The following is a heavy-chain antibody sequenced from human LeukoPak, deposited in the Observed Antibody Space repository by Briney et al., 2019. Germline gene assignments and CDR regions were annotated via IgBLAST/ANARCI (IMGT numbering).Heavy chain of an antibody. D-gene: IGHD4-11*01. CDR1: GGSISSYY. CDR2: IYYSGST. Sequence: SETLSLTCTVSGGSISSYYWSWIRQPPGKGLEWIGYIYYSGSTNYNPSLKSRVTISVDTSKNQFSLKLSSVTAADTAVYYCARSYYSAAAFDIWGQGTMVTVSS. CDR3: ARSYYSAAAFDI. V-gene: IGHV4-59*01. J-gene: IGHJ3*02.